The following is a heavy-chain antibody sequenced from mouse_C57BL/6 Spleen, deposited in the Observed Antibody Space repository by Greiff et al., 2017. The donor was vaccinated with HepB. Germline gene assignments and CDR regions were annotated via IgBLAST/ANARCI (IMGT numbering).Heavy chain of an antibody. V-gene: IGHV2-2*01. Sequence: VQLQQSGPGLVQPSQSLSITCTVSGFSFTSYGVHWVRQSPGKGLEWLGVIWSGGSTDYNAAFISRLSISKDNSKSQVFFKMNSLQADDTAIYYCARNSPGTFFAYWGQGTLVTVSA. D-gene: IGHD4-1*01. CDR1: GFSFTSYG. CDR2: IWSGGST. CDR3: ARNSPGTFFAY. J-gene: IGHJ3*01.